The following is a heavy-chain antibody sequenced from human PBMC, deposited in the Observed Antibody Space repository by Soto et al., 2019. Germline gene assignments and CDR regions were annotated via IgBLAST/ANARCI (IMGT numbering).Heavy chain of an antibody. CDR2: ISSSSCTI. CDR1: GFTFSSYS. D-gene: IGHD6-19*01. V-gene: IGHV3-48*02. Sequence: EVQLVESGGGLVQPGGSLRLSCAASGFTFSSYSMNWVRQAPGKGLEWVSYISSSSCTIYYADSVKGRFTISRDNAKNSLYLQMNSLRDEDTDVYYCARVGEQWLVVSNYYYYGMDVWGQGTTVTVSS. J-gene: IGHJ6*02. CDR3: ARVGEQWLVVSNYYYYGMDV.